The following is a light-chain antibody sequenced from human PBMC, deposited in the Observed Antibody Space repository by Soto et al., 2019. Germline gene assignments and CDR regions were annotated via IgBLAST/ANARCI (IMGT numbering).Light chain of an antibody. CDR3: QQLNTLPFT. Sequence: DIQMTQSPSSLSASVGDRVTITCRASQSISNYLNWYQQKPGKAPKVLIYAASNLQSGVPSRFSGSGSGTEFTLTISGLLPEDFATYHCQQLNTLPFTFGQGTRLEIK. CDR2: AAS. J-gene: IGKJ5*01. V-gene: IGKV1-17*01. CDR1: QSISNY.